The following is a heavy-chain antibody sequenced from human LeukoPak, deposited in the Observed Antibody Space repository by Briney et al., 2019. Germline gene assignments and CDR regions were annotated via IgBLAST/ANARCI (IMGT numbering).Heavy chain of an antibody. J-gene: IGHJ4*02. Sequence: GGSLRLSCAASGFTFSSYWMTWVRQAPGKGLEWVANIKQDGSEKYYVDSVKGRFTISRDNAKNSLFLQMNGLRGEDTAVYYCARGLSSYKSSAYRPLEYWGQGTLVTVSS. V-gene: IGHV3-7*01. D-gene: IGHD3-22*01. CDR3: ARGLSSYKSSAYRPLEY. CDR2: IKQDGSEK. CDR1: GFTFSSYW.